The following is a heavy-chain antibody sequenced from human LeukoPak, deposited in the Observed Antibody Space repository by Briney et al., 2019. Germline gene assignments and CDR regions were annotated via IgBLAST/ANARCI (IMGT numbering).Heavy chain of an antibody. J-gene: IGHJ6*02. D-gene: IGHD6-19*01. CDR3: ARGYSSRWSNYYYYGMDV. Sequence: GGSLRLSCAASGFTVSSNYMSWVRQAPGKGLEWVSVIYSGGSTYYADSVKGRFTISRHNSKNTLYLQMNSLRAEDTAVYYCARGYSSRWSNYYYYGMDVWGQGTTVTVSS. CDR1: GFTVSSNY. V-gene: IGHV3-53*04. CDR2: IYSGGST.